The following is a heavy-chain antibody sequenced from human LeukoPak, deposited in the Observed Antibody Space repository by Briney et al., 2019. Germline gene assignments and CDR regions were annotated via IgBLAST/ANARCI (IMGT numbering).Heavy chain of an antibody. V-gene: IGHV4-4*07. D-gene: IGHD1-7*01. CDR2: ISTSGST. Sequence: SATLSLTCTVSGGSISSYNWSWIRQPAGKGLEWIGRISTSGSTNYNPSLQGRVTMSVDTSKNQFYLKLSSVTAADAAVYYCAREGTGTTGGNSFDPWGQGTLVNGFS. CDR3: AREGTGTTGGNSFDP. J-gene: IGHJ5*02. CDR1: GGSISSYN.